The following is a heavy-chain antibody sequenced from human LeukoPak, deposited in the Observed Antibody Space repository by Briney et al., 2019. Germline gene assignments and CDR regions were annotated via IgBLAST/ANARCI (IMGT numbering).Heavy chain of an antibody. CDR3: ARVLVTKGWAFDI. J-gene: IGHJ3*02. CDR2: IYTSGST. D-gene: IGHD4-17*01. Sequence: SQTLSLTCTVSGGSISSGSYYWSWIRQPAGKGLEWIGRIYTSGSTNYNPSLKSRVTISVDTSKNQFSLKLSSVTAADTAVYYCARVLVTKGWAFDIWGQGTMVTVSS. V-gene: IGHV4-61*02. CDR1: GGSISSGSYY.